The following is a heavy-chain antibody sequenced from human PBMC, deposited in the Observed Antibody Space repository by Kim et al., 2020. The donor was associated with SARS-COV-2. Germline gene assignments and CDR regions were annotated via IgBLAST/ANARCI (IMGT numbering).Heavy chain of an antibody. Sequence: ASVKVSCKSSGHTLSPYTFTWVRQAPGQGLEWVAWISTYNGKTKHAPKFQGRVTLTTDKSTMTAYMELTSLRSDDTAIYYCARDRPTGRAWFDPWGQGTLVTVSS. J-gene: IGHJ5*02. CDR2: ISTYNGKT. CDR1: GHTLSPYT. V-gene: IGHV1-18*01. CDR3: ARDRPTGRAWFDP.